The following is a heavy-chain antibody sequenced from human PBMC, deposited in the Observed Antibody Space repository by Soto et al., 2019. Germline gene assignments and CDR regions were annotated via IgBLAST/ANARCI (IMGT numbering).Heavy chain of an antibody. CDR2: IYPGDSDT. CDR1: GYSFTSYW. V-gene: IGHV5-51*01. CDR3: ASRDDGRGYNFEIY. D-gene: IGHD5-12*01. J-gene: IGHJ4*02. Sequence: PGESLKISCKGSGYSFTSYWIGWVRQMPGKGLEWMGIIYPGDSDTRYSPSFQGQVTISADKSISTAYMQWISLKDSDTAMYYCASRDDGRGYNFEIYWGQGTLVTVSS.